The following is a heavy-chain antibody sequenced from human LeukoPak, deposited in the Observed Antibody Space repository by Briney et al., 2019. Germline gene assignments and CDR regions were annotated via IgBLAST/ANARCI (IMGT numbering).Heavy chain of an antibody. CDR2: IYYSGST. Sequence: SETLSLTCTVSGGSISSSSYYWGWIRQPPGKGLEWIGSIYYSGSTYYNPSLKSRVTISVDTSKNQFSLKLSSVTAADTAVYYCARGPRFLEWLLSHYNWFDPWGQGTLVTVSS. J-gene: IGHJ5*02. V-gene: IGHV4-39*01. D-gene: IGHD3-3*01. CDR1: GGSISSSSYY. CDR3: ARGPRFLEWLLSHYNWFDP.